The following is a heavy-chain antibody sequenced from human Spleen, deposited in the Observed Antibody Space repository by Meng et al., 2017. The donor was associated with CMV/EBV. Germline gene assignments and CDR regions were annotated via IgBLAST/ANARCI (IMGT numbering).Heavy chain of an antibody. CDR3: ARCWGPDWYFDL. Sequence: CKDSGYTFTSYGISWVRQAPGQGLEWMGWISAYNGVANYAQNFQGRVTMTKDTSISTAYMELSRLRSDDTAVYYCARCWGPDWYFDLWGRGTLVTVSS. CDR2: ISAYNGVA. J-gene: IGHJ2*01. D-gene: IGHD3-16*01. CDR1: GYTFTSYG. V-gene: IGHV1-18*01.